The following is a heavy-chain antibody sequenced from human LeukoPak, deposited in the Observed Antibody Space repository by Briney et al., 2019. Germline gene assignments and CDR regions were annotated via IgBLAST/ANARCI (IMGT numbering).Heavy chain of an antibody. CDR2: IIPIFGTA. CDR1: GGTFSSYA. Sequence: SVKVSCKASGGTFSSYAISWVRQAPGQGLEWMGGIIPIFGTANYAQKFQGRVTITADESTSTAYMELSSLRSEDTAVYYCASGVSTYYYDSSFDLWGRGTLVTVSS. D-gene: IGHD3-22*01. V-gene: IGHV1-69*13. J-gene: IGHJ2*01. CDR3: ASGVSTYYYDSSFDL.